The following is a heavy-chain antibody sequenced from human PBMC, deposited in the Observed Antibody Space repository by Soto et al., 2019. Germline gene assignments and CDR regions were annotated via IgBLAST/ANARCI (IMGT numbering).Heavy chain of an antibody. Sequence: EVQLVESGGGLVQPGGSLRLSCAASGFTFRNYWMDWVRQAPGKGMEWVANIKHEGSETYYVDSVKGRFTISRDNAKNSLYLQMNSLRDGDTALYYCASTIADAGSFWGQGTLVTVAS. J-gene: IGHJ4*02. D-gene: IGHD6-13*01. CDR1: GFTFRNYW. CDR3: ASTIADAGSF. V-gene: IGHV3-7*01. CDR2: IKHEGSET.